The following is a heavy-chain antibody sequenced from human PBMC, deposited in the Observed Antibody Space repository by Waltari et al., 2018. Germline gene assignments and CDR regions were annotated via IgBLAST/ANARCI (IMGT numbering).Heavy chain of an antibody. CDR1: GDSVSSNDAA. CDR2: TYYRSKWYT. CDR3: ARGPAPLRY. J-gene: IGHJ4*02. Sequence: QVQLQQSGPGLVKPSQTLSLTCAISGDSVSSNDAAWNWIRQSPSGGLEWLGRTYYRSKWYTYYAVSVKSRITINPDTSKNQFSLHPNSVTPEDTAVYYCARGPAPLRYWGQGTLVTVSS. D-gene: IGHD2-2*01. V-gene: IGHV6-1*01.